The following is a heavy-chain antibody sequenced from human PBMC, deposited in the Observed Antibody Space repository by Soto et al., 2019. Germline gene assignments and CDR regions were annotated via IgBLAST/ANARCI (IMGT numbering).Heavy chain of an antibody. Sequence: QVQLVQSGAEEKKPGASVKVSCKASGYSFTSYDMHWLRQAPGQRLEWMGWINAGNGNTKYSQKFQGRVTITRDTSASTAYMELSILRSEDTAVYYWARVRRGSWYHHYYGTDVWGQGTTVTVSS. D-gene: IGHD6-13*01. V-gene: IGHV1-3*05. CDR3: ARVRRGSWYHHYYGTDV. CDR2: INAGNGNT. CDR1: GYSFTSYD. J-gene: IGHJ6*02.